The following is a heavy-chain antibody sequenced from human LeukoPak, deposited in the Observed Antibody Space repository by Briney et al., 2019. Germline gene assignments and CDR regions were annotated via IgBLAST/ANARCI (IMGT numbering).Heavy chain of an antibody. D-gene: IGHD1-26*01. J-gene: IGHJ1*01. V-gene: IGHV3-73*01. CDR1: GLTFSGSA. CDR3: TTLESGSFNFQH. CDR2: IKSKATNYAT. Sequence: PGGSLRLSCAASGLTFSGSAMHWVRQASGKGLEWVGRIKSKATNYATAYAASVKGRFTISRDDSKNTAYLQMNSLKTEDTAVYYCTTLESGSFNFQHWGQGTLVTVSS.